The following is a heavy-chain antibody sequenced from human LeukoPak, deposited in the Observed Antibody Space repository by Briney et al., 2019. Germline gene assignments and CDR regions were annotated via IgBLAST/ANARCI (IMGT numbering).Heavy chain of an antibody. J-gene: IGHJ6*04. V-gene: IGHV3-48*03. CDR1: GLTFSSYE. CDR2: ISSSGSTI. Sequence: PGESLRLSCAASGLTFSSYEMNWVRQAPGKGLEWVSYISSSGSTIYYADSVKGRFTISRDNAKNSLYLQMNSLRAEDTAVYYCAELGITMIGGVWGKGTTVTISS. D-gene: IGHD3-10*02. CDR3: AELGITMIGGV.